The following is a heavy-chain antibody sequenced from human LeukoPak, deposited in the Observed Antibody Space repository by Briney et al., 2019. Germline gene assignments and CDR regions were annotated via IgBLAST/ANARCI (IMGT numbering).Heavy chain of an antibody. J-gene: IGHJ4*02. Sequence: GGSLRLSCAASGFTVSSNYMSWVRQAPGKGLEWVSVIYSGGSTYYADSVKGRFTISRDNSKNTLYLQMNSLRAEDTAVYYCATDLVGEGVYFDYWGQGTLVTVSS. CDR3: ATDLVGEGVYFDY. CDR2: IYSGGST. V-gene: IGHV3-53*01. CDR1: GFTVSSNY. D-gene: IGHD2-15*01.